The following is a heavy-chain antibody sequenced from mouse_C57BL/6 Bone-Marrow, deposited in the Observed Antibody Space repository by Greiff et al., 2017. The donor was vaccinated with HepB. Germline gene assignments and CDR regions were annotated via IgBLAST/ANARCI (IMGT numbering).Heavy chain of an antibody. J-gene: IGHJ4*01. V-gene: IGHV1-54*01. CDR3: ARPGSPFYYAMDY. D-gene: IGHD1-1*01. CDR1: GYAFTNYL. CDR2: INPGSGGT. Sequence: LQESGAELVRPGTSVKVSCKASGYAFTNYLIEWVKQRPGQGLEWIGVINPGSGGTNYNEKFKGKATLTADKSSSTAYMQLSSLTSEDSAVYFCARPGSPFYYAMDYWGQGTSVTVSS.